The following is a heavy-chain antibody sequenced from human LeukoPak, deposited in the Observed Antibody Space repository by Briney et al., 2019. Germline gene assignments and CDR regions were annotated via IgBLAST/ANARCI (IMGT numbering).Heavy chain of an antibody. D-gene: IGHD6-19*01. J-gene: IGHJ4*02. CDR2: ISGNGDNT. V-gene: IGHV3-23*01. Sequence: GGSLRLSCAASGFTFSSYAMCWVRQAPGKGLEWVSAISGNGDNTYYADSVKGRFTISRDNSKNTLYLQMNSLRADDTAVYYCXXHXYSSGWPQVPSDYWGRGTLVTVSS. CDR3: XXHXYSSGWPQVPSDY. CDR1: GFTFSSYA.